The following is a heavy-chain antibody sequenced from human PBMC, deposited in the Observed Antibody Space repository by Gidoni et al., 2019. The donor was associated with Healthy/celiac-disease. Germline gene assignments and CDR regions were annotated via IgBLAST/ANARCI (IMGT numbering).Heavy chain of an antibody. J-gene: IGHJ4*02. CDR1: GFTFSSYA. V-gene: IGHV3-64D*06. Sequence: EVQLVESGGGLVQPGGSLRLSCSASGFTFSSYAMHWVRQAPGKGLEYVSAISSNGGSTYYADSVKGRFTISRDNSKNTLYLQMSSLRAEDTAVYYCVKDIAFLGIAVAGTNIDYWGQGTLVTVSS. CDR3: VKDIAFLGIAVAGTNIDY. D-gene: IGHD6-19*01. CDR2: ISSNGGST.